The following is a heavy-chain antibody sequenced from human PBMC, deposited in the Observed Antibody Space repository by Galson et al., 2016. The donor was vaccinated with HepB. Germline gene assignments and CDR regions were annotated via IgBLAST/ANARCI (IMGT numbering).Heavy chain of an antibody. J-gene: IGHJ6*02. V-gene: IGHV3-23*01. Sequence: SLRLSCAASGFTLSNYVMSWFRPAPGKGLEWVSGISDSDGSTNYAVSVKGRVTIATDNSKNTLQLQMNSLRAEDTAVYYCEKDVSSSLRFLDLGRRKNYGMEVWGQGTTFTVSS. CDR1: GFTLSNYV. CDR2: ISDSDGST. D-gene: IGHD3-3*01. CDR3: EKDVSSSLRFLDLGRRKNYGMEV.